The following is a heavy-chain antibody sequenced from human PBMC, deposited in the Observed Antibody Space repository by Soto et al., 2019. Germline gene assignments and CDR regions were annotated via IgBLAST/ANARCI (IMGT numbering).Heavy chain of an antibody. J-gene: IGHJ5*02. CDR2: IHYSGST. CDR3: ARHSYYSNPLRFDP. D-gene: IGHD4-4*01. CDR1: GGSSTGYY. V-gene: IGHV4-59*08. Sequence: SETLSLTCTVSGGSSTGYYWSWIRQPPGKGPEWIGNIHYSGSTNYNPSLKSRVTISVDTSKNQFSLRLSSVTAAETAVYYCARHSYYSNPLRFDPWGQGTLVTVSS.